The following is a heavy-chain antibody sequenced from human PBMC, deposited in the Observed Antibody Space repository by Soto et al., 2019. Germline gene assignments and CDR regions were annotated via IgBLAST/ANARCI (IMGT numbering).Heavy chain of an antibody. CDR3: ARDFPQEVVAATLVLDY. CDR2: INPSGGST. CDR1: GYTFTSYY. V-gene: IGHV1-46*03. J-gene: IGHJ4*02. D-gene: IGHD2-15*01. Sequence: ASVKVSCKASGYTFTSYYMHWVRQAPGQGLEWMGIINPSGGSTSYAQKFQGRVTMTRDTSTSTVYMELSSLRSEDTAVYYCARDFPQEVVAATLVLDYWGKGTLVTVSS.